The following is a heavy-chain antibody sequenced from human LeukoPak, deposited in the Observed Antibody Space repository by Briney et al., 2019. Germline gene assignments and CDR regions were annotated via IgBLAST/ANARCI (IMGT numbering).Heavy chain of an antibody. J-gene: IGHJ4*02. Sequence: GGSLRLSCAASGFSFSNYGMSWVRQAPGGGLEGVSSITRGAQSTYYADSVKGRYTISRDNSKNTVYLKMNNLRAEDTAVYFCAKDLEASYSGWCFDYWGQGTLVTVSS. V-gene: IGHV3-23*01. CDR3: AKDLEASYSGWCFDY. CDR2: ITRGAQST. D-gene: IGHD6-19*01. CDR1: GFSFSNYG.